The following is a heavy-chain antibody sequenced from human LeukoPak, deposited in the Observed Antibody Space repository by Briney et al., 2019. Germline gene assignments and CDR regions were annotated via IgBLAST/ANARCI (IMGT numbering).Heavy chain of an antibody. CDR3: SRRNLMWSWFDP. CDR2: IYHSGST. V-gene: IGHV4-4*02. J-gene: IGHJ5*02. D-gene: IGHD1-14*01. CDR1: GGSISSSNW. Sequence: PSETLSLTCAVSGGSISSSNWWSWVRQPPGKGLEWIGEIYHSGSTNYNPSLKSRVTISVDKSKNQVSLKLTSVTASDTAVYFCSRRNLMWSWFDPWGQGTVVTVSS.